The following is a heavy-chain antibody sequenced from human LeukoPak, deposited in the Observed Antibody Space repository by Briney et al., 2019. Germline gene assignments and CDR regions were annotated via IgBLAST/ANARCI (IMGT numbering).Heavy chain of an antibody. V-gene: IGHV1-18*01. D-gene: IGHD2-21*02. CDR1: GYTFTSYG. J-gene: IGHJ6*03. Sequence: ASVKVSCKASGYTFTSYGISWVRQAPGQGLEWMGWISAYNGNTNYAQKLQGGVTMTTDTSTSTAYMELRSLRSDDTAVYYCARAYCGGDCYSRNYYYYMDVWGKGTTVTISS. CDR2: ISAYNGNT. CDR3: ARAYCGGDCYSRNYYYYMDV.